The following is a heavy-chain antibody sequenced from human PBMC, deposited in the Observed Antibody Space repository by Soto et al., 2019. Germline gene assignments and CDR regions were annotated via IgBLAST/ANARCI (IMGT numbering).Heavy chain of an antibody. CDR3: ARLAQGYCSSTSCPNWFDP. CDR1: GGSFSGYY. V-gene: IGHV4-34*01. D-gene: IGHD2-2*01. J-gene: IGHJ5*02. CDR2: INHSGST. Sequence: QVQLQQWGAGLLKPSETLSLTCAVYGGSFSGYYWSWIRQPPGKGLEWIGEINHSGSTNYNPSLKSRVTISVDTSTNQFALKLSSVTAADTAVYYCARLAQGYCSSTSCPNWFDPWGQGTLVTVSS.